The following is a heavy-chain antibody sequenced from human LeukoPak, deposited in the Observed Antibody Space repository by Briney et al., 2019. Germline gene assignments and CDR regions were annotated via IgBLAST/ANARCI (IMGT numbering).Heavy chain of an antibody. Sequence: PGGSLRLSCAASGFTFSDYYMSWIRQDPGEGLEWVSYISSSGSTIYYADSVKGRFTISRDNAKNSLYLQRNSLRAEDTAVYYCARVIMVRGVMGYFQHWGQGTLVTVSS. CDR2: ISSSGSTI. CDR3: ARVIMVRGVMGYFQH. CDR1: GFTFSDYY. D-gene: IGHD3-10*01. V-gene: IGHV3-11*01. J-gene: IGHJ1*01.